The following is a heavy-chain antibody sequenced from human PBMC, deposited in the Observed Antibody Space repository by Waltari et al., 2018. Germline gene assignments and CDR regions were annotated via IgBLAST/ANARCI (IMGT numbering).Heavy chain of an antibody. CDR1: GYTFTDHA. V-gene: IGHV1-8*03. D-gene: IGHD2-15*01. CDR2: VNPNSGNT. Sequence: QVQLVQSGSEFNKPGASVNISCRASGYTFTDHAISWVRQTPGQGLEWMGWVNPNSGNTGYAQKFQGRVTITRNTSISTAYMELSSLRSEDTAVYYCARGHPDCSGGSCYSGINWFDPWGQGTLVTVSS. J-gene: IGHJ5*02. CDR3: ARGHPDCSGGSCYSGINWFDP.